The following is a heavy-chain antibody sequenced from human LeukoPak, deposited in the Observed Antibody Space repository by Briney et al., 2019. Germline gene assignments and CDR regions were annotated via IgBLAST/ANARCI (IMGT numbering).Heavy chain of an antibody. CDR2: FDPEDGET. CDR3: ATGGPHYYDSSGYYYED. D-gene: IGHD3-22*01. V-gene: IGHV1-24*01. Sequence: GASVKVSCKVSGYTLTELSMHWVRQAPGKGLEWMGGFDPEDGETIYAQKFQGRVTMTEDTSTDTAYMELSSLRSKDTAVYYCATGGPHYYDSSGYYYEDWGQGTLVTVSS. CDR1: GYTLTELS. J-gene: IGHJ4*02.